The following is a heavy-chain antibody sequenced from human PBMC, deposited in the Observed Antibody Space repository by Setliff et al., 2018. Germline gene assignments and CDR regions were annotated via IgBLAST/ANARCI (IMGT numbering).Heavy chain of an antibody. Sequence: GGSLRLSCAASGFTFSNYGMHWVRQAPGKGLEWVAAIWFDGTKKYYGDSVKGRFTISRDNSKNTLFLQMNSLRVEDTAVYYCAKARKRINWGIQYYYGMDVWGQGNTGTVSS. D-gene: IGHD7-27*01. CDR3: AKARKRINWGIQYYYGMDV. CDR1: GFTFSNYG. J-gene: IGHJ6*02. V-gene: IGHV3-33*06. CDR2: IWFDGTKK.